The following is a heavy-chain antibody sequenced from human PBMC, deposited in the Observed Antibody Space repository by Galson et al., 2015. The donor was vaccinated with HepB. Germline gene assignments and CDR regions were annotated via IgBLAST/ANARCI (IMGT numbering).Heavy chain of an antibody. D-gene: IGHD2-15*01. CDR3: ARDQLRYCSGGSCLVF. CDR2: ISSSSSTI. J-gene: IGHJ4*02. V-gene: IGHV3-48*01. CDR1: GFTFSSYS. Sequence: SLRLSCAASGFTFSSYSMNWVRQAPGKGLEWVSYISSSSSTIYYADSVKGRFTISRDNAKNSLYLQMNSLRAEDTAVYYCARDQLRYCSGGSCLVFWGQGTLVTVSS.